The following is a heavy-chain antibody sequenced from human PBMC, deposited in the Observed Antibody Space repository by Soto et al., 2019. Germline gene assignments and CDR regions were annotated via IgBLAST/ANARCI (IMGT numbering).Heavy chain of an antibody. Sequence: QVQLQQWGAGLLKPSETLSLTCAVYGGSFSGYYWSWIRQPPGKGLEWIGEINHSGSTNYNPSLKSRVTKSVDTSKNQFSLKLSSVPAADADVYYCARGLVGSGSYYKGTKPKTFDYWGQGTLVTVSS. CDR2: INHSGST. J-gene: IGHJ4*02. CDR1: GGSFSGYY. CDR3: ARGLVGSGSYYKGTKPKTFDY. D-gene: IGHD3-10*01. V-gene: IGHV4-34*01.